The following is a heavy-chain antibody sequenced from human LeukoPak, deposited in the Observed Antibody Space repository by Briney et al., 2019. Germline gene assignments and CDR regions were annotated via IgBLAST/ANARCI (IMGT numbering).Heavy chain of an antibody. CDR3: ARDRAAAAAFDY. J-gene: IGHJ4*02. V-gene: IGHV4-59*06. CDR1: GGSISSYY. CDR2: IYYSGST. Sequence: SETLSLTCTVSGGSISSYYWSWIRQHPGKGLEWIGYIYYSGSTYYNPSLKSRVTISVDTSKNQFSLKLSSVTAADTAVYYCARDRAAAAAFDYWGQGTLVTVSS. D-gene: IGHD6-13*01.